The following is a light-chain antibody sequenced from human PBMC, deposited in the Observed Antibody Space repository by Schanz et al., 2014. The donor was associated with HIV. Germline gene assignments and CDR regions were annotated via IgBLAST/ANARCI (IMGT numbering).Light chain of an antibody. Sequence: QSALTQPASVSGSPGQSITISCTGTTGDIGSYDLVSWYQQHPGKAPKLMIYDVSNRPSGVSNRFSGSKSGNTASLTISGLQAEDEADYYCSSYAGSNNMVFGGGTKLTVL. CDR2: DVS. CDR3: SSYAGSNNMV. CDR1: TGDIGSYDL. V-gene: IGLV2-14*02. J-gene: IGLJ2*01.